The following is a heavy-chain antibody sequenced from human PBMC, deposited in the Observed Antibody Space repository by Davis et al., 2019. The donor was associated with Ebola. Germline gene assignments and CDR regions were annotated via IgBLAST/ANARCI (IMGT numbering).Heavy chain of an antibody. J-gene: IGHJ1*01. CDR1: GFTFSTYT. V-gene: IGHV3-21*01. D-gene: IGHD6-13*01. Sequence: PGGSLRLSCAASGFTFSTYTMNWVRQAPGKGLEWVSSISTSPSYIYYADSVKGRFTISRDNAKNSLYLQMNSLRAEDTAVYYCAREGYSTSNRYFQHWGQGTLVTVSS. CDR2: ISTSPSYI. CDR3: AREGYSTSNRYFQH.